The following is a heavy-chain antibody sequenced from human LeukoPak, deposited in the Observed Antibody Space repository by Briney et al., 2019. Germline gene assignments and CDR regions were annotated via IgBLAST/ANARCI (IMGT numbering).Heavy chain of an antibody. CDR1: GYTFTSYA. CDR2: INTNTGNP. J-gene: IGHJ6*03. V-gene: IGHV7-4-1*02. D-gene: IGHD2-15*01. CDR3: ARVPYCSGGSCYSVGYYYMDV. Sequence: EASVKVSCKASGYTFTSYAMNWVRQAPGQGLEWMGWINTNTGNPTYAQGFTGRFVFSLDTSVSTAYLQISSLKAEDTAVYYCARVPYCSGGSCYSVGYYYMDVWGKGTTVTVSS.